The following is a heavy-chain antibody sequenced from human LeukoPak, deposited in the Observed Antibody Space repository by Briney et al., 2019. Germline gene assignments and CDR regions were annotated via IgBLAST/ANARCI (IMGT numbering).Heavy chain of an antibody. CDR1: GFTFSSYS. J-gene: IGHJ6*03. V-gene: IGHV3-21*01. CDR2: ISSSSSYI. CDR3: ARVRPRTPSPYYYMDV. D-gene: IGHD1-14*01. Sequence: GGSLRLSCAASGFTFSSYSMNWVRQAPGKGLEWVSSISSSSSYIYYADSVKGRFTISRDNAKNSLYLQMNSLRAEDTAVYYCARVRPRTPSPYYYMDVWGKGTTVTVPS.